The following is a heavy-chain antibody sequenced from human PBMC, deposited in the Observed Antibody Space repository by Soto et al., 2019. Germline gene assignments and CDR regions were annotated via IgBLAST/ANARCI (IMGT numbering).Heavy chain of an antibody. CDR2: ISGSDDST. CDR1: GFTFSSYA. D-gene: IGHD1-26*01. J-gene: IGHJ4*02. Sequence: GGSLRLSCAASGFTFSSYAMSWVRQAPGKGLEWVSFISGSDDSTYYADSVKGRFTISRDNSKNTLYLQINSLRAEDTAIYYCAKDKSMGAGSYSYFDSWGQGTLVTVSS. V-gene: IGHV3-23*01. CDR3: AKDKSMGAGSYSYFDS.